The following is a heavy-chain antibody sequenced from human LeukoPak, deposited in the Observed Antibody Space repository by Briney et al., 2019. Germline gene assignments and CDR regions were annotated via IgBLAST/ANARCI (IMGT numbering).Heavy chain of an antibody. CDR2: IIPIFGTA. V-gene: IGHV1-69*01. D-gene: IGHD3-9*01. Sequence: SVKVSCKASGGTFSSYAISWVRQAPGQGLEWMGGIIPIFGTANYAQKFQGRVTITADESTSTAYMELSSLRSEDTAVYYCARAPPYDILAGSPFDYWGQGTLVTVSS. CDR1: GGTFSSYA. J-gene: IGHJ4*02. CDR3: ARAPPYDILAGSPFDY.